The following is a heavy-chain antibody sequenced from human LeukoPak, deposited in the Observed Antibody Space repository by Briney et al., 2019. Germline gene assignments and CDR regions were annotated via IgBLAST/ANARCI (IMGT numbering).Heavy chain of an antibody. CDR3: ASSYSSSWELDY. V-gene: IGHV4-59*08. CDR1: GGSISSYY. CDR2: IYYSGST. J-gene: IGHJ4*02. Sequence: PSETLSLMCTVSGGSISSYYWSWIRQPPGKGLEWIGYIYYSGSTNYNPSLKSRVTISVDTSKNQFSLKLSSVTAADTAVYYCASSYSSSWELDYWGQGTLVTVSS. D-gene: IGHD6-13*01.